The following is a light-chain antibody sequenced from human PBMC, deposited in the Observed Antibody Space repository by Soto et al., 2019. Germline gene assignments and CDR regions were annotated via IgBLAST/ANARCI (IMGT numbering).Light chain of an antibody. CDR2: DVN. CDR3: CSFAGRIFV. Sequence: QSALTQPRSVSGSPGQSVTVSCTGTSSDVGGHNHVSWYQQHPGKAPKLMISDVNKRPSGVPDRFSGSKSGNTASLTISGLQAEDEADYYCCSFAGRIFVFVTGTKLTVL. CDR1: SSDVGGHNH. J-gene: IGLJ1*01. V-gene: IGLV2-11*01.